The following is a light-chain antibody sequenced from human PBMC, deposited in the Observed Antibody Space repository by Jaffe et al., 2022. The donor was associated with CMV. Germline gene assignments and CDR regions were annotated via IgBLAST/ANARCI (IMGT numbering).Light chain of an antibody. CDR1: QNIRDW. Sequence: DIQMTQSPSTLSASVGDRVTITCRASQNIRDWLAWYQQRPGKAPQLVIYKVSTLESGVPSRFSGSGSGTEFTLTISSLQPDDFATYYCQQYNSYPWTFGQGTKVDIK. J-gene: IGKJ1*01. CDR3: QQYNSYPWT. V-gene: IGKV1-5*03. CDR2: KVS.